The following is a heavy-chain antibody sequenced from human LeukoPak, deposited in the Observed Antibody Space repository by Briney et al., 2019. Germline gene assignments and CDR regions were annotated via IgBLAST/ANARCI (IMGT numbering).Heavy chain of an antibody. CDR3: AKDPLDY. CDR1: GFTFNIYA. V-gene: IGHV3-23*01. Sequence: GGSLRLSCVASGFTFNIYAMIWVRQAPGKGLEWVSGISGSGANTYNGDYVKGRFTISRDNSKNPLYLQMNSLRAEDTAIYYCAKDPLDYWGQGTLVTVSS. J-gene: IGHJ4*02. CDR2: ISGSGANT.